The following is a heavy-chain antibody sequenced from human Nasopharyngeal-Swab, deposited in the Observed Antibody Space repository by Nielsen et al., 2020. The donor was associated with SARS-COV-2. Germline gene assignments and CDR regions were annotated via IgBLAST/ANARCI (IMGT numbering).Heavy chain of an antibody. CDR2: IYTSGST. CDR1: GGSISSGSYY. D-gene: IGHD1-26*01. V-gene: IGHV4-61*02. J-gene: IGHJ6*03. Sequence: SETLSLTCTVSGGSISSGSYYWSWIRQPAGKGLEWIGRIYTSGSTNYNPSLKSRVTISVDTSKNQFSLKLSPVTAADTAVYYCARGELLNSYYYYYMDVWGKGTTVTVSS. CDR3: ARGELLNSYYYYYMDV.